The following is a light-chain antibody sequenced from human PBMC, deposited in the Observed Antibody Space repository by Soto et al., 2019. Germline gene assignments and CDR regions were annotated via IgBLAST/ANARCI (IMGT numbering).Light chain of an antibody. Sequence: DIVLTQSPATLSLSPGERATLSCRASQSVSRNFLAWYQQRPGQAPRLVIYGASSRATGIPDRFTGSGSGTDFTLTISSLQSEDFAVYYCQHYNYWPYTFGQGTKVDI. J-gene: IGKJ2*01. CDR1: QSVSRN. V-gene: IGKV3D-15*01. CDR2: GAS. CDR3: QHYNYWPYT.